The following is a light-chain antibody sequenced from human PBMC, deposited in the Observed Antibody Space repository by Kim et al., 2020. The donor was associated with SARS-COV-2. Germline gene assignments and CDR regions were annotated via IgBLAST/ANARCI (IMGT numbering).Light chain of an antibody. J-gene: IGLJ2*01. CDR3: GADHGSGSNFDVV. CDR2: VGTGGIVG. Sequence: QPVLTQQPSASASLGASVTLTCTLSSGYSNYKVDWYQQRPGKGPRFVMRVGTGGIVGSKGDGIPDRFSVLGSGLNRYLTIKNIQEEDESDYHCGADHGSGSNFDVVFGGGTQLTVL. V-gene: IGLV9-49*01. CDR1: SGYSNYK.